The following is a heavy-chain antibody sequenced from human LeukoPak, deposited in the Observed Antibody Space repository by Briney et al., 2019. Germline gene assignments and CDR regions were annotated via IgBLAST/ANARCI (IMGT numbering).Heavy chain of an antibody. CDR2: INPSGGSI. CDR1: GDIFSSYY. CDR3: AREISITMVRGVYYYMDV. J-gene: IGHJ6*03. D-gene: IGHD3-10*01. V-gene: IGHV1-46*01. Sequence: GASVKVSCKASGDIFSSYYMHWVRQAPGQGLEWMGIINPSGGSISYAQKFQGRVTMTRDMSTSTAYMELRSLRSDDTAVYYCAREISITMVRGVYYYMDVWGKGTTVTVSS.